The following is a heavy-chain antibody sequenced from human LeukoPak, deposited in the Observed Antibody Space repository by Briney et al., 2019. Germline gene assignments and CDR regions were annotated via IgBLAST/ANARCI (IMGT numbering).Heavy chain of an antibody. J-gene: IGHJ4*02. CDR2: ISGSGGST. CDR1: GFTFTTYG. CDR3: AKVGVSTYFDS. Sequence: GGSLRLSCAASGFTFTTYGMSWVRQAPGKGLEWVSAISGSGGSTYYADSVKGRFTISRENSKSTLYLQMNSLRGEDTAVYYCAKVGVSTYFDSWDQGTLVTVSS. V-gene: IGHV3-23*01. D-gene: IGHD3-10*01.